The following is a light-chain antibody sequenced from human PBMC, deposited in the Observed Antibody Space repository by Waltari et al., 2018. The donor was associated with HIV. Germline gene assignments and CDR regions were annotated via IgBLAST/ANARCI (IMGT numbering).Light chain of an antibody. CDR2: RNY. V-gene: IGLV1-47*01. CDR3: AAWDDSLSGRGV. J-gene: IGLJ2*01. Sequence: QSVLTQPPSASATPGQRVTISCSGSSSNIGSKYVYWYQQLPGTAPKLLIYRNYQRPSGVPDRFSGSKSGTSASLAISGLRSEDEADYYCAAWDDSLSGRGVFGGGTKLTVL. CDR1: SSNIGSKY.